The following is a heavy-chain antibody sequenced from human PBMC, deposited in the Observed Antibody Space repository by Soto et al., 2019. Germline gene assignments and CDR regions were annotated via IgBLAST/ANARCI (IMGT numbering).Heavy chain of an antibody. D-gene: IGHD3-22*01. CDR1: DGFISPNY. CDR3: ARLGAYYQAMD. J-gene: IGHJ6*03. Sequence: SETLSLTCTVPDGFISPNYWSWIRQPPGKGLEWIGYIYYAGTTTYNPSLQSRVSISVDTSKNEVSLKLTSVTAADTAVYFCARLGAYYQAMD. CDR2: IYYAGTT. V-gene: IGHV4-59*08.